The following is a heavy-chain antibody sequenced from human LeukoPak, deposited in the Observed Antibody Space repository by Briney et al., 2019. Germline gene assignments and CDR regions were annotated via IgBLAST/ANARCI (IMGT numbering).Heavy chain of an antibody. CDR3: ARDKDAGYFDY. Sequence: PSGGSLRLSCAASGFTFSSYSMNWVRQAPGKGLEWVSYISSSSSTIYYADSVKGRFTISRDNAKNSLYLQMNSLRAEDTAVYYCARDKDAGYFDYWGQGTLVTVSS. V-gene: IGHV3-48*04. CDR1: GFTFSSYS. D-gene: IGHD2-2*01. CDR2: ISSSSSTI. J-gene: IGHJ4*02.